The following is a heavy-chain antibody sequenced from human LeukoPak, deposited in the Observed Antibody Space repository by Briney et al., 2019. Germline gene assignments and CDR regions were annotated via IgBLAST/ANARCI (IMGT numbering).Heavy chain of an antibody. D-gene: IGHD1-26*01. CDR1: GFTFSTYW. Sequence: PGGSLRLSCAASGFTFSTYWMNWVRQAPGKGLAWVANIKQDGSGKYYVDSVKGRFTISRDNAKNTLYLQMNSLTAEDTAVYYCARDPDQIVGANFDYWGQGTLVTVSS. J-gene: IGHJ4*02. CDR3: ARDPDQIVGANFDY. V-gene: IGHV3-7*01. CDR2: IKQDGSGK.